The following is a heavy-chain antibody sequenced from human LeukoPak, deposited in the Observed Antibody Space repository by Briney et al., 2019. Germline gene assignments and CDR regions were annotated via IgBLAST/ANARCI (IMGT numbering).Heavy chain of an antibody. Sequence: PGGSLRLSCAVSGFTFSSYAMSWVRQAPGKGLEWVSGISGGGGSTSYADSVKGRSTISRDNSKNTLYLQMHSLRAEDTAIYYCAKARNHCSGGSCYSGYYYYMDVWGKGTTVTVSS. D-gene: IGHD2-15*01. CDR3: AKARNHCSGGSCYSGYYYYMDV. CDR2: ISGGGGST. V-gene: IGHV3-23*01. J-gene: IGHJ6*03. CDR1: GFTFSSYA.